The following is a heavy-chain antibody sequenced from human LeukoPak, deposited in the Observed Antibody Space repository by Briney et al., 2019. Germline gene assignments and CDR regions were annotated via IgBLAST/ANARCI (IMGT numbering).Heavy chain of an antibody. CDR3: AKDRVPEMATITLYSHFDY. V-gene: IGHV3-30*18. Sequence: PGGSLRLSCAASAFTFSSYDMHWVRQAPGKGLEWVAVISYDGSNKYYADSVKGRFTISRDNSKNTLYLQMNSLRAEDTAVYYCAKDRVPEMATITLYSHFDYWGQGTLVTVSS. D-gene: IGHD5-24*01. CDR2: ISYDGSNK. J-gene: IGHJ4*02. CDR1: AFTFSSYD.